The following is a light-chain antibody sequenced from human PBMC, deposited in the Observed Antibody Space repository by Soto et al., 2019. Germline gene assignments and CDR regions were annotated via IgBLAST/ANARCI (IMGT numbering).Light chain of an antibody. CDR2: KAS. CDR3: QQFNSYTSSWT. Sequence: DIQMTQSPATLSASVGDTVTITCRASQSIGSWLAWYQQIPGKASKLLIYKASTLEFGVPSRFSGSGSGTEFTLSINSLQPEDFATYYCQQFNSYTSSWTFGQGTKVDIK. J-gene: IGKJ1*01. V-gene: IGKV1-5*03. CDR1: QSIGSW.